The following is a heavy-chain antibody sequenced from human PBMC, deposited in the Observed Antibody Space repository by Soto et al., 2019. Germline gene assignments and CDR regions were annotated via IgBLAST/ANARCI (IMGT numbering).Heavy chain of an antibody. CDR3: ARGIFGVVTPNYYYVIDF. J-gene: IGHJ6*02. D-gene: IGHD3-3*01. CDR2: INHSGGT. CDR1: GGSFSGYY. Sequence: ETLSLTCAVYGGSFSGYYWSWIRQPPGKGLEWIGEINHSGGTNYNPSLKSRVTISVDTSKNQFSLKLSSVTAADTAVYYCARGIFGVVTPNYYYVIDFWGQRSSVTGSS. V-gene: IGHV4-34*01.